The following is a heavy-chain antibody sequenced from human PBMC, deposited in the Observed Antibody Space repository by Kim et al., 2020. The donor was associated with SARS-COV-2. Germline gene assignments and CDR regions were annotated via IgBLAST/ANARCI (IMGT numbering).Heavy chain of an antibody. J-gene: IGHJ3*02. V-gene: IGHV1-69*13. CDR2: IIPIFGTA. CDR3: AGDTTYYYDSSGYLRALPGDAFDI. Sequence: SVKVSCKASGGTFSSYAISWVRQAPGQGLQWMGGIIPIFGTANYAQKFQGRVTITADESTSTAYMELSSLRSGDTAVYYCAGDTTYYYDSSGYLRALPGDAFDIWGQGTMVTVSS. D-gene: IGHD3-22*01. CDR1: GGTFSSYA.